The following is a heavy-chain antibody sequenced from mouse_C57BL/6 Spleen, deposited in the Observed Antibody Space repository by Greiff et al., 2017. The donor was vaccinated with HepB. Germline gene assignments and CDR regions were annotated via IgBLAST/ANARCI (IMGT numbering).Heavy chain of an antibody. CDR2: INYDGSST. CDR1: GFTFSDYY. V-gene: IGHV5-16*01. J-gene: IGHJ3*01. Sequence: EVQLVESEGGLVQPGSSMKLSCTASGFTFSDYYMAWVRQVPEKGLEWVANINYDGSSTYYLDSLKSRFIISRDNAKNILYLQMSSLKSEDTATYYCASHYYGSFAYWGQGTLVTVSA. CDR3: ASHYYGSFAY. D-gene: IGHD1-1*01.